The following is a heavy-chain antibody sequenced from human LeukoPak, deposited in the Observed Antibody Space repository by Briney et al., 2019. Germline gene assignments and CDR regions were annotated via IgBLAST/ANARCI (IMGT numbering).Heavy chain of an antibody. D-gene: IGHD6-19*01. J-gene: IGHJ4*02. CDR2: INPNSGGT. V-gene: IGHV1-2*02. CDR1: GYTFTGYY. Sequence: ALVKVSCKASGYTFTGYYMHWVRQAPGQGLEWMGWINPNSGGTNYAQKFQGRVTMTRDTSISTAYMELSRLRSDDTAVYYCARDSGIAVAGSFDYWGQGTLVTVSS. CDR3: ARDSGIAVAGSFDY.